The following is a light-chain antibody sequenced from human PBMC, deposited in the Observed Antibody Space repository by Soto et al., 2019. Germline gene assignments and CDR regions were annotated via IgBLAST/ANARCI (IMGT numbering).Light chain of an antibody. Sequence: QSALTQPASVSGCPGQSITISCTGTNHDIGGYTYVSWYRHHPGKAPELLIYDVSNRPSGVSNRFSGSKSGSTASLTISRLQADDEAAYYCAVYTSSDMLFGGGTKLTVL. CDR2: DVS. V-gene: IGLV2-14*03. J-gene: IGLJ3*02. CDR1: NHDIGGYTY. CDR3: AVYTSSDML.